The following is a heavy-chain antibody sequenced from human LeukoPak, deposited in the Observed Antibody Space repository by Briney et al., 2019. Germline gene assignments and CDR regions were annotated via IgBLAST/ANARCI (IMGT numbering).Heavy chain of an antibody. CDR2: IYYSGST. J-gene: IGHJ5*02. CDR1: GGSISSYY. D-gene: IGHD6-6*01. V-gene: IGHV4-59*01. Sequence: SETLSLTCTVSGGSISSYYWSWIRQPPGKGLEWIGYIYYSGSTNYNPSLKSRVTISVDTSKNQFSLKLSSVTAADTAVYYCARKLGSPWGQGTLVTVSS. CDR3: ARKLGSP.